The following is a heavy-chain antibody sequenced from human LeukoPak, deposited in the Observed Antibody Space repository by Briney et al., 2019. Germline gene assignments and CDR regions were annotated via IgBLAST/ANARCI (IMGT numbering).Heavy chain of an antibody. Sequence: PGGSLRPSCAASGFTFSSYWMHWVRQAPGKGLVWVSRINSDGSSTSYADSVKGRFTISRDNAKNTLYLQMNSLRAEDTAVYYCARDQRAWFGDLYYYYMDVWGKGTTVTVSS. V-gene: IGHV3-74*01. CDR1: GFTFSSYW. CDR2: INSDGSST. J-gene: IGHJ6*03. D-gene: IGHD3-10*01. CDR3: ARDQRAWFGDLYYYYMDV.